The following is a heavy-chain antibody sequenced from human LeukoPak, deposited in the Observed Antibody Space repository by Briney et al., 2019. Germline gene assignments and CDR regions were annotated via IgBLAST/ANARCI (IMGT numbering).Heavy chain of an antibody. D-gene: IGHD3-10*02. V-gene: IGHV1-18*01. CDR3: ARTPRSITMSGPFDP. J-gene: IGHJ5*02. Sequence: ASVKVSCKASGYTFTSYGISWVRQAPGQGLEWMGWISAYNGNTNYAQKLQGRVTMTTDTSTSTAYMELRSLRAEDTAVYYCARTPRSITMSGPFDPWGQGTLVTVSS. CDR2: ISAYNGNT. CDR1: GYTFTSYG.